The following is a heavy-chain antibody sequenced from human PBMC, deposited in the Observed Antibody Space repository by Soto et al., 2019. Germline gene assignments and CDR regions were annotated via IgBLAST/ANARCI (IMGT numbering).Heavy chain of an antibody. J-gene: IGHJ6*02. CDR1: GFTFSSYA. CDR2: ISYDGSNK. V-gene: IGHV3-30-3*01. CDR3: ARDRGGTDYYYYYGMDV. Sequence: PGGSLRLSCAASGFTFSSYAMHWVRQAPGKGLEWVAVISYDGSNKYYADSVKGRFTISRDNSKNTLYLQMNSLRAEDTAVYYCARDRGGTDYYYYYGMDVWGQGTTVTVSS. D-gene: IGHD3-10*01.